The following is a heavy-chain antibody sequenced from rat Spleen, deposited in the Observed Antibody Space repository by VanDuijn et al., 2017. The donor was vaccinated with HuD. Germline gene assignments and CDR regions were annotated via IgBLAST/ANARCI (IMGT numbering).Heavy chain of an antibody. Sequence: EVQLVESGGVLVQPGRSMKLSCAASGFTFSNYGMHWIRQAPTKGLEWVTSISPGGVSTFYRDSVKGRFTISRDNAKSTLYLQMDSLRSEDTATYYCAADYFDGTYYPFDYWGQGIMVTVSS. V-gene: IGHV5-19*01. D-gene: IGHD1-12*02. CDR2: ISPGGVST. CDR3: AADYFDGTYYPFDY. J-gene: IGHJ2*01. CDR1: GFTFSNYG.